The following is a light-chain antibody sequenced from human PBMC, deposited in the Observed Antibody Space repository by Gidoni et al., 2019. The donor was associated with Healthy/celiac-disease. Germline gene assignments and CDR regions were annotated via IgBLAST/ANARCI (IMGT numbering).Light chain of an antibody. V-gene: IGKV3-11*01. CDR1: QSVSSY. CDR3: QQRSNWPLYT. Sequence: EIVLTQSPATLSWSPGESATLSCRASQSVSSYLAWYQQKPGQAPRLLIYDASNRATGIPARFSGSGSGTDFTLTISSLEPEDFAVYYCQQRSNWPLYTFGQGTKLEIK. J-gene: IGKJ2*01. CDR2: DAS.